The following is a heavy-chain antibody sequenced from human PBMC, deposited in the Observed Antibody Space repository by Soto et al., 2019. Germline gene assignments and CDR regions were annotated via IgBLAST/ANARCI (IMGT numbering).Heavy chain of an antibody. CDR1: GFTFSTYP. D-gene: IGHD2-15*01. V-gene: IGHV3-23*01. J-gene: IGHJ4*02. CDR3: AKNLSSCSGGSCSRDFDF. Sequence: EVQLLGSGGGLVQPGGSVRLSCAASGFTFSTYPMTWVRQAPGKGLEWVSSIGAGADVTYYADSVKGRFTISRDNYKDTLFLQMNSLRADDTAVYYCAKNLSSCSGGSCSRDFDFWGQGTLVTVSS. CDR2: IGAGADVT.